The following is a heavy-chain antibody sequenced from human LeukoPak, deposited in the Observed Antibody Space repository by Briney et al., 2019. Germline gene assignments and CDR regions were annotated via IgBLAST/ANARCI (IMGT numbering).Heavy chain of an antibody. CDR2: ISSSSSYI. D-gene: IGHD3-10*01. J-gene: IGHJ6*03. V-gene: IGHV3-21*01. CDR1: GFTFSSYA. Sequence: PGGSLRLSCAASGFTFSSYAMSWVRQAPGKGLEWVSSISSSSSYIYYADSVKGRFTISRDNAKNSLYLQMNSLRAEDTAVYYCARDLRGVNYYYYYYMDVWGKGTTVTISS. CDR3: ARDLRGVNYYYYYYMDV.